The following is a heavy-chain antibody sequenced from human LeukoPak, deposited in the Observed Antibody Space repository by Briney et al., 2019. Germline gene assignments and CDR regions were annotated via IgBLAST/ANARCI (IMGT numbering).Heavy chain of an antibody. Sequence: GGSLRLSCTASGFTFGDHAMSWVRQAPGKGLEWVGRIKSKTDGGTTDYTAPVKGRFTISRDDSKNTLYLQMNSLTTEDTAVYYCTTGTVSWGQGTLVTVSS. CDR2: IKSKTDGGTT. CDR3: TTGTVS. D-gene: IGHD3/OR15-3a*01. CDR1: GFTFGDHA. V-gene: IGHV3-15*01. J-gene: IGHJ4*02.